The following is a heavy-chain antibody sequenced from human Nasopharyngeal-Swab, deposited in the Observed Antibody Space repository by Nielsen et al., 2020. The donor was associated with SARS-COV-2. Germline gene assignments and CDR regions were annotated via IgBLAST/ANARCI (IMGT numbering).Heavy chain of an antibody. D-gene: IGHD3-16*02. Sequence: GESLKISCAASGFTFSAYDMNWVRQAPGKGLEWVSYISSSGSTIYYADSVKGRFTISRDNAKNSLYLQMNSLRAEDTAVYYCAFAQVMGYLFDYWGQGTLVTVSS. CDR1: GFTFSAYD. V-gene: IGHV3-48*03. CDR3: AFAQVMGYLFDY. CDR2: ISSSGSTI. J-gene: IGHJ4*02.